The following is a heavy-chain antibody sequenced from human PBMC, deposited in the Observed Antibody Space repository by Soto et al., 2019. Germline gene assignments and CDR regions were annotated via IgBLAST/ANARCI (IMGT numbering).Heavy chain of an antibody. CDR2: IYYSGST. CDR3: ARAKGGSTMVRGGAWIRPPASYYFDY. Sequence: SETLSLTCTVSGGSVSSGSYYWSWIRQPPGKGLEWIGYIYYSGSTNYNPSLKSRVTISVDTSKNQFSLKLSSVTAADTAVYYCARAKGGSTMVRGGAWIRPPASYYFDYWGQGTLVTVSS. CDR1: GGSVSSGSYY. J-gene: IGHJ4*02. D-gene: IGHD3-10*01. V-gene: IGHV4-61*01.